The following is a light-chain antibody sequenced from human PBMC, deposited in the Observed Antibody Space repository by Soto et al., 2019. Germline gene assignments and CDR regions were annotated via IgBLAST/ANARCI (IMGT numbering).Light chain of an antibody. CDR3: QQANSFPLT. CDR2: AAS. CDR1: QGLSSW. Sequence: DIQMTQSPSSVSASVGDRVTSTCRASQGLSSWLAWYQQKPGQAPKLLIYAASSFQSGVPSRFSVSGSGTDFNLAISSPQPEDFATAYCQQANSFPLTFGTGTKVDSK. J-gene: IGKJ3*01. V-gene: IGKV1-12*01.